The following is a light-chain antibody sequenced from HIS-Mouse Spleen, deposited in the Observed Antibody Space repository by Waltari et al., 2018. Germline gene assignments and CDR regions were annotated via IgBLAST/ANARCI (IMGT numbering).Light chain of an antibody. Sequence: DIQMTQSPSSVSASVGDRVTITCRASQGISSWVAWYQQKPGKAPKLLIYAASSLQSGVPSRFIGSGSGTEFTRTISSLQPEDFATYYCQQANSFPPFTFGPGTKVDIK. CDR2: AAS. V-gene: IGKV1-12*01. J-gene: IGKJ3*01. CDR1: QGISSW. CDR3: QQANSFPPFT.